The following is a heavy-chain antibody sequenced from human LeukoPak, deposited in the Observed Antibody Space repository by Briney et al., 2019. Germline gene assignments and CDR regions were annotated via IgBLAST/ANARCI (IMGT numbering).Heavy chain of an antibody. J-gene: IGHJ4*02. CDR3: AKDSGSRGYYYFFDY. CDR1: GFTFSSYA. D-gene: IGHD3-22*01. Sequence: GGSLGLSCAASGFTFSSYAVSWVRQAPGEGLGWGSAISGSGGSTYYADSVKGRFTISRDNSKNTLYLQMNSLRAEDTAVYYCAKDSGSRGYYYFFDYWGQGTLVTVSS. V-gene: IGHV3-23*01. CDR2: ISGSGGST.